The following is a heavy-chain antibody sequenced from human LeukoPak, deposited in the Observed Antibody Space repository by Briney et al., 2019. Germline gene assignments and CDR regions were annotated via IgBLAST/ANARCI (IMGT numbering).Heavy chain of an antibody. Sequence: ASVKVSCKASGYTFTSYDINWVRQATGQGLEWMGWMNPNSGYTGYAQKFQGRVTITRNTSISTAYMELSSLRSEDTAVYYCAGGSDHRYYYYMDVWGKGTTVTVSS. CDR2: MNPNSGYT. V-gene: IGHV1-8*03. CDR1: GYTFTSYD. CDR3: AGGSDHRYYYYMDV. J-gene: IGHJ6*03.